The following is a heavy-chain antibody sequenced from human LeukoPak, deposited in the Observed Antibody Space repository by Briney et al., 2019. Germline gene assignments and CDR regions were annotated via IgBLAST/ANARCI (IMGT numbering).Heavy chain of an antibody. CDR1: GFTFSSSW. CDR3: ASSPPYCGGDCDKLDY. D-gene: IGHD2-21*02. Sequence: PGRSLRLSCAASGFTFSSSWMHWVRQAPEKGLVWVSRINSDGSSTSYADSVKGRFTISRDNSKNTLYLQMNSLRAEDTAVYYCASSPPYCGGDCDKLDYWGQGTLVTVSS. CDR2: INSDGSST. V-gene: IGHV3-74*01. J-gene: IGHJ4*02.